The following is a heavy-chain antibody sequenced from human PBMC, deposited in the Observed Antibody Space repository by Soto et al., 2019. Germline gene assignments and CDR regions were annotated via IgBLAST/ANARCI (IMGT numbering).Heavy chain of an antibody. CDR2: IWYDGSNK. D-gene: IGHD3-9*01. CDR3: ARAGLRYFDWSYFDY. V-gene: IGHV3-33*01. J-gene: IGHJ4*02. Sequence: QVQLVESGGGVVQPGRSLRLSCAASGFTFSSYGMHWVRQAPGKGLEWVAVIWYDGSNKYYADSVKGRFTISRDNSKNTLYLQMNSLRAEDTAVYYCARAGLRYFDWSYFDYWGQGPLVTVSS. CDR1: GFTFSSYG.